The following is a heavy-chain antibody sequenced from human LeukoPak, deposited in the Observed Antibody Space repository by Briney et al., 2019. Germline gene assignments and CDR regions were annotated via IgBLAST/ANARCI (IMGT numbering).Heavy chain of an antibody. V-gene: IGHV3-21*01. J-gene: IGHJ5*02. CDR1: GFTFSSYA. D-gene: IGHD3-3*01. CDR2: ISSSSSYI. CDR3: ARSGDYTYYDFWSGPRGVDP. Sequence: PGGSLRLSCAASGFTFSSYAMSWVRLAPGKGLEWVSSISSSSSYIYYADSVKGRFTISRDNAKNSLYLQMNSLRAEDTAVYYCARSGDYTYYDFWSGPRGVDPWGQGTLVTVSS.